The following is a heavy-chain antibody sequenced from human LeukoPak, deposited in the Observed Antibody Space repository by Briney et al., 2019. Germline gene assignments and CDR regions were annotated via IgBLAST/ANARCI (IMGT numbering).Heavy chain of an antibody. CDR1: GGSINSYY. CDR3: ARGLAAAGTSYFDY. D-gene: IGHD6-13*01. Sequence: SETLSLTCTVSGGSINSYYWSWIRQPPGKGLEWIGYIYYSGSTNYSPSLKGRVTISVDTSKNQFSLKLSSVTAADTAVYYCARGLAAAGTSYFDYRGQGTLVTVSS. J-gene: IGHJ4*02. V-gene: IGHV4-59*01. CDR2: IYYSGST.